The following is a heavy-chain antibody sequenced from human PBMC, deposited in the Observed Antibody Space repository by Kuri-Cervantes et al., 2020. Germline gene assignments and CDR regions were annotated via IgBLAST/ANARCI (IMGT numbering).Heavy chain of an antibody. CDR1: GFSLSNARMG. V-gene: IGHV2-26*01. J-gene: IGHJ4*02. Sequence: SGPTLVKPTETLTLTCTVSGFSLSNARMGVSWIRQPPGKALEWLAHIFSNDEKSYSTSLKSRLTISKDTSKSQVVLTMTNVDPVDTATYYCARMSPGGNYYYFDYWGQGTLVTVSS. CDR2: IFSNDEK. D-gene: IGHD1-26*01. CDR3: ARMSPGGNYYYFDY.